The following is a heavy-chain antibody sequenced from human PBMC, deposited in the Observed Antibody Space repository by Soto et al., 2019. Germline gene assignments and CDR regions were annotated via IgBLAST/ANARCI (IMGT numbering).Heavy chain of an antibody. J-gene: IGHJ6*02. D-gene: IGHD6-13*01. V-gene: IGHV1-24*01. CDR2: FDPEDGET. CDR1: GYTLTELS. Sequence: ASVKVSCKVSGYTLTELSMHWVRQAPGKGLEWMGGFDPEDGETIYAQKFQGRVTMTEDTSTDTAYMELSSLRSEDTAVYYCATAAAAPFYYYYGMDVWGQGTTVTVSS. CDR3: ATAAAAPFYYYYGMDV.